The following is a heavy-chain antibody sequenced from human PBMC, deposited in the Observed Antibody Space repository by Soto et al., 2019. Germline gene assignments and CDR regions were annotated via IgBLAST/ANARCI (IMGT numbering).Heavy chain of an antibody. J-gene: IGHJ4*02. CDR1: GFTFSNYA. V-gene: IGHV3-23*01. CDR2: MSGSGGST. Sequence: DEQLLESGGGLVQPGGSLRLSYTASGFTFSNYAMSWVRQAPGKGLEWVSSMSGSGGSTYYADSVKGRFTISRDNSKKTLDLHMSSLRAEDTAFYYCAKEPNYDFWSGYRYFDSWGQGSLVTVSS. CDR3: AKEPNYDFWSGYRYFDS. D-gene: IGHD3-3*01.